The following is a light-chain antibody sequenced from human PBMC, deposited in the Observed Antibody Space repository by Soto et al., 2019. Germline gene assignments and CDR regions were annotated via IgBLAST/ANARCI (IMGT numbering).Light chain of an antibody. J-gene: IGLJ3*02. V-gene: IGLV8-61*01. CDR3: VLYMGSGIWV. CDR1: SGSVSTSYY. CDR2: STN. Sequence: QTVVTQEPSFSVSPGRTVTLTCGLSSGSVSTSYYPSWYQQTPGQAPRTLIYSTNTRSSGVPDRFSGSILGNKAALTITGAQADDDSEYYCVLYMGSGIWVFGGGTELTVL.